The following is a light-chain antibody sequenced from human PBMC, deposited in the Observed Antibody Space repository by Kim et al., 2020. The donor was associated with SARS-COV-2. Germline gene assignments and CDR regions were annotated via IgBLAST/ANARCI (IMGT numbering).Light chain of an antibody. J-gene: IGKJ1*01. V-gene: IGKV3-20*01. Sequence: EIVLTQSPGTLSLSPGERVTLSCRASQSVNNYLAWYQQKPGQAPRLLIYGASNRATGIPDRFSGRGSGTDFTLTISRLEHDDFAVFYCHQYGGSPRTFGKGTK. CDR1: QSVNNY. CDR2: GAS. CDR3: HQYGGSPRT.